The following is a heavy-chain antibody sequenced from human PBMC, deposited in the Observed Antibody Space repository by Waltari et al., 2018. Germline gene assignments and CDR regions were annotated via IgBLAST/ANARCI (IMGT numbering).Heavy chain of an antibody. CDR2: IYYTGDI. J-gene: IGHJ4*02. CDR1: GGPISSIGHY. D-gene: IGHD2-21*01. V-gene: IGHV4-39*01. Sequence: QLQLQESGPGLVKPSETLSLACSVSGGPISSIGHYWGWIRQPPGNGLEWLGTIYYTGDIYYNSSLQSRVTLSVDTSKNQISLKLTSVTAADTAVYYCARLWPWRGSIDYWGQGTLVTVSS. CDR3: ARLWPWRGSIDY.